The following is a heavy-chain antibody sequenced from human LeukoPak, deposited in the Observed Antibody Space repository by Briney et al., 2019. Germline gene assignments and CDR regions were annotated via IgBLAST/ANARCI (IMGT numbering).Heavy chain of an antibody. J-gene: IGHJ4*02. D-gene: IGHD1-1*01. CDR2: IYPGDFGT. CDR1: EYSFTGYR. V-gene: IGHV5-51*01. CDR3: ARRPPYLPETTAPFDY. Sequence: LGESLKISCKGSEYSFTGYRIGGVRQMRGKGLEWMGIIYPGDFGTRYSPSFQGQVTISADKSTSTVYLQWSSLEASDSSMYYCARRPPYLPETTAPFDYWGQGTLVTVSS.